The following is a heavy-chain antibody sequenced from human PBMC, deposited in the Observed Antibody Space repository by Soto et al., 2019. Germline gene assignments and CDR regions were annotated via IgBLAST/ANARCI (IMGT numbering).Heavy chain of an antibody. Sequence: SETLSLTCTVSGDSISPYYWSWIRQPPGKGLEWIGYVYYKVRTTYNPSLKSRVTISVDTSKNQFSLKLNSVTAADTSVYYCAGHRDSYGSGDFDYWGQGTRVTVSS. J-gene: IGHJ4*02. V-gene: IGHV4-59*08. D-gene: IGHD3-10*01. CDR1: GDSISPYY. CDR3: AGHRDSYGSGDFDY. CDR2: VYYKVRT.